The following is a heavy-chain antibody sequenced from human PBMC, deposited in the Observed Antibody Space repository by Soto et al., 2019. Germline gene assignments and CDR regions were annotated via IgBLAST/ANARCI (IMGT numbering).Heavy chain of an antibody. Sequence: QVQLQESGPGLVKPSQTLSLTCTVSGGSISSGDYYWSWIRQPPGKGLEWIGYIYYSGSTYYNPSLKSRVTISVDPSKNQFSLKLSSVTAADTAVYYCARGPYDFWSGYYGVYDYWGQGTLVTVSS. CDR1: GGSISSGDYY. CDR2: IYYSGST. D-gene: IGHD3-3*01. CDR3: ARGPYDFWSGYYGVYDY. J-gene: IGHJ4*02. V-gene: IGHV4-30-4*01.